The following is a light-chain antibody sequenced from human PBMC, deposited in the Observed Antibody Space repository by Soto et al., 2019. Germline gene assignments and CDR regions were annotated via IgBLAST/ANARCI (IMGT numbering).Light chain of an antibody. V-gene: IGKV1-39*01. CDR3: QQSYSSPQMYT. CDR1: QSISNS. Sequence: DIQMTQSPSSLSASVGDRVTITCRASQSISNSLNWYQQKPWKAPDLLIYAASNLQSGVPSRFTGSGSGTDFTLTISSLQPEDFTTYYCQQSYSSPQMYTFGQGTKLEIK. J-gene: IGKJ2*01. CDR2: AAS.